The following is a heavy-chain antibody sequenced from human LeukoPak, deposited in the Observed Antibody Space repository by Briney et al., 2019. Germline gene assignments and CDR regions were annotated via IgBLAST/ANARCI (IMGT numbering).Heavy chain of an antibody. V-gene: IGHV3-23*01. D-gene: IGHD3-3*01. CDR3: RTIFGVVTELDV. CDR2: INGIGTTT. J-gene: IGHJ6*04. CDR1: GFSFDFYT. Sequence: PGGSLRLSCAASGFSFDFYTMSWVRQAPEKGLEWVSGINGIGTTTYYADSVKGRFTISRDNSQNTLYLQMNSLRAEDTAVYYWRTIFGVVTELDVWGKGTTVTVSS.